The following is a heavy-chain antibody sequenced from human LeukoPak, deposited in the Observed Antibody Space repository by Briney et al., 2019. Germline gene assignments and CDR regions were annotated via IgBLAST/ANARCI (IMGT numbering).Heavy chain of an antibody. CDR2: ISGSGGST. CDR3: AKKPYSGSYFDY. Sequence: GGSLRLSCAASEFTFSTYDMSWVRHAPGKGLEGVSTISGSGGSTYYADSVKGRFTISRDNSKNTLYVQMNSLRAEDTAVYYCAKKPYSGSYFDYWGQGTLVTVSS. J-gene: IGHJ4*02. D-gene: IGHD1-26*01. CDR1: EFTFSTYD. V-gene: IGHV3-23*01.